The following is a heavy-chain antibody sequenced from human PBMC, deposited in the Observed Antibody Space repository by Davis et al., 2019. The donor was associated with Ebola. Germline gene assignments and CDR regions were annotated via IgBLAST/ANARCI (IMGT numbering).Heavy chain of an antibody. Sequence: ASVKVSCKASGYTFTNYYMHWVRQAPGQGLEWMGMINPSGGSTSYAQKFQGRVTMTRDTSTSTVYMELSSLRSEDTAVYYCATRGVGGGYFDYWGQGTLVTVSS. D-gene: IGHD3-10*01. CDR3: ATRGVGGGYFDY. V-gene: IGHV1-46*01. CDR1: GYTFTNYY. CDR2: INPSGGST. J-gene: IGHJ4*02.